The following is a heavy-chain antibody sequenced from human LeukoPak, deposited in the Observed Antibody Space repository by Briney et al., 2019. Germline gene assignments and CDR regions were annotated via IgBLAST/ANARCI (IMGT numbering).Heavy chain of an antibody. CDR1: GGSISSGSYY. CDR3: ARRDYDFRSGYYTDAFDI. Sequence: SETLSLTCTVSGGSISSGSYYWSWIRQPAGKGLEWIGRIYTSGSTNYNPSLKSRVTISVDTSKNQFSLKLSSVTAADPAVYYCARRDYDFRSGYYTDAFDIWGQRTMVTVSS. V-gene: IGHV4-61*02. CDR2: IYTSGST. D-gene: IGHD3-3*01. J-gene: IGHJ3*02.